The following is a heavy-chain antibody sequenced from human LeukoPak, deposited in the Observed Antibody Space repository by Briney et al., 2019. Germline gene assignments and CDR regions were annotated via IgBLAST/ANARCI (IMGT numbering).Heavy chain of an antibody. D-gene: IGHD2-15*01. V-gene: IGHV5-51*01. CDR1: GYSFSSDW. CDR2: IFPIDSET. Sequence: GESLKISCKASGYSFSSDWIAWVRQMPGKGLEWMGIIFPIDSETTYSPSFQGQVTVSADKSISTAYLQWSSLKASDTAMYYCTRGCSGGSCSRDAMDVWGQGTMVTVSS. J-gene: IGHJ6*02. CDR3: TRGCSGGSCSRDAMDV.